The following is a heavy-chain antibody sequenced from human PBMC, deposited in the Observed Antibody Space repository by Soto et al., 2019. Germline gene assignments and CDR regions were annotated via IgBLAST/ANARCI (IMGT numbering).Heavy chain of an antibody. V-gene: IGHV4-59*01. Sequence: SETLSLTCTVSGVSISDYYWSWIRQPPGKGLEWIGYIYYSGNTNYNPSLKSRVTISEDTSKNQFSLRLSSVTTADTAVYYCARDRVTTGYYYYYYGMDVWGQGTTVTVSS. J-gene: IGHJ6*02. CDR2: IYYSGNT. CDR3: ARDRVTTGYYYYYYGMDV. CDR1: GVSISDYY. D-gene: IGHD4-17*01.